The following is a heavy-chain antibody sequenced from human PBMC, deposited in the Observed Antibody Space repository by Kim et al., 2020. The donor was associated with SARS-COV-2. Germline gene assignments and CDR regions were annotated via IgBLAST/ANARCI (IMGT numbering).Heavy chain of an antibody. V-gene: IGHV1-46*01. CDR3: AREIEATHIFDY. D-gene: IGHD2-21*01. J-gene: IGHJ4*02. Sequence: STRQKFQGRVHMTRNTSTSTVYMELSSMRAEDTAVYYCAREIEATHIFDYWGQGTLVTVSS.